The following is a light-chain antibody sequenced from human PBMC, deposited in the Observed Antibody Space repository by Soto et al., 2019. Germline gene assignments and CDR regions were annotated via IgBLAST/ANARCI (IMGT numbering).Light chain of an antibody. CDR1: QSVSNSA. V-gene: IGKV3-20*01. CDR2: GAS. CDR3: QLYGSSPIYT. J-gene: IGKJ2*01. Sequence: EIVLTQSPATLSLSPGERATLSCRASQSVSNSALAWYLQKPGQAPRLLIYGASSRATGIPDRFSGGGSGTDFSLTISRLEPEDIAVYFGQLYGSSPIYTFGQGTRLEI.